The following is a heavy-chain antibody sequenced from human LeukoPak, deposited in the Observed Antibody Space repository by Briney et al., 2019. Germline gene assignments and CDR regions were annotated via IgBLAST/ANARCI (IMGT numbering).Heavy chain of an antibody. CDR3: ARLTGSYYYYYYMDV. CDR1: GYTFTGYY. CDR2: INPNSGGT. Sequence: ASVKVSCKASGYTFTGYYMHWVRQAPGQGLEWMGWINPNSGGTTYAQKFQGRVAMTRDTSISTAYMELSRLRSDDTAVYYCARLTGSYYYYYYMDVWGKGTTVTVSS. V-gene: IGHV1-2*02. D-gene: IGHD1-1*01. J-gene: IGHJ6*03.